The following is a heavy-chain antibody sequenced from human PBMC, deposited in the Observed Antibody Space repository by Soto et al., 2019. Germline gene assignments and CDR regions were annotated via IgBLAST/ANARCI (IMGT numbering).Heavy chain of an antibody. CDR2: INPSGDST. D-gene: IGHD2-15*01. CDR3: ARVHCSGGRCYSVDS. V-gene: IGHV1-46*03. Sequence: QVQLVQSGAEVKKPGASVKVSCKASGYTFTSYYMHWVRQAPGQGLEWMGIINPSGDSTYAQKFLGRGTMTRDTSTSTVYMELSSLRSEDTAVYYCARVHCSGGRCYSVDSWGQGTLVTVSS. J-gene: IGHJ4*02. CDR1: GYTFTSYY.